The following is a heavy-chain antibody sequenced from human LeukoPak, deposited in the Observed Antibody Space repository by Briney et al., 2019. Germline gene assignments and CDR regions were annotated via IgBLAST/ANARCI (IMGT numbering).Heavy chain of an antibody. V-gene: IGHV3-30*18. CDR2: TSYDGSNK. J-gene: IGHJ6*02. D-gene: IGHD5-12*01. CDR3: VKATIVATTTMDV. Sequence: GGSLRLSCAASGFTFSNYAVNWVRQAPGKGLEWVAVTSYDGSNKYYADSVKGRFTISRDNSKNMLYLQMNSLRAEDTAMYYCVKATIVATTTMDVWGQGTTVTVSS. CDR1: GFTFSNYA.